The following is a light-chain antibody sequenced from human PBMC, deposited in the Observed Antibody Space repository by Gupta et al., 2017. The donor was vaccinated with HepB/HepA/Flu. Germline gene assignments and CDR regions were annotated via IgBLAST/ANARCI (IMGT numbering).Light chain of an antibody. Sequence: QSALTQPASVSGAPGQSITVPSLGSSSDVGGYNYVSWYQQHPGKAPKLIIYDVSNRPPGISPRFSGSKSGYTASLTISGLQAEDEADYYCSSYMNTRTVVFGGGTKLTVL. CDR2: DVS. V-gene: IGLV2-14*03. CDR3: SSYMNTRTVV. CDR1: SSDVGGYNY. J-gene: IGLJ2*01.